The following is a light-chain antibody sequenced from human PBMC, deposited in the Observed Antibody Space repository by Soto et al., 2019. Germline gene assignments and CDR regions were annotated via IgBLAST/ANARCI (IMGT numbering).Light chain of an antibody. CDR1: QSITNY. V-gene: IGKV1-39*01. Sequence: DIQMTQSPPSLSASVGDRVTITCRASQSITNYLNWYQQKPGKAPKLLIYAASSLQSGVPSRFSGSGSGTDFMFTISSLQPEDFATYYCQQSYSIPITYGQGTRLDI. CDR2: AAS. J-gene: IGKJ5*01. CDR3: QQSYSIPIT.